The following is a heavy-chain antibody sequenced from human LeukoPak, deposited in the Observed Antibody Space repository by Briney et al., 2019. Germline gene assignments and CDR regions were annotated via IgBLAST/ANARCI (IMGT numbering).Heavy chain of an antibody. CDR2: INYSGST. V-gene: IGHV4-39*01. J-gene: IGHJ4*02. CDR3: ASYMVAAGTKYYFDH. CDR1: GGSISISNYY. D-gene: IGHD6-13*01. Sequence: SETLSLTCTVSGGSISISNYYWAWMRQPPGKGLEWIASINYSGSTYYNPSLRSRVTTSVDTSKNQFSLKVSSVTAAVTAVYYCASYMVAAGTKYYFDHWGQGTLVTVSS.